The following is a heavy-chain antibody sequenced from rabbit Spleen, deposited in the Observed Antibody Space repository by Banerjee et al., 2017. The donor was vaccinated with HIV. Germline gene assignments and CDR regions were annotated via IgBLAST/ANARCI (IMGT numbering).Heavy chain of an antibody. J-gene: IGHJ4*01. Sequence: QSLEESGGDLVKPGASLTLTCTASGFSFSRNYDMCWVRQAPGKGLEWIACIYTGNSKTYYASWAKGRFTISKTSSTTVTLQMTSLTVADMATYFCARDAGSGPYIDGYFDLWGQGTLVTVS. CDR2: IYTGNSKT. V-gene: IGHV1S40*01. D-gene: IGHD8-1*01. CDR3: ARDAGSGPYIDGYFDL. CDR1: GFSFSRNYD.